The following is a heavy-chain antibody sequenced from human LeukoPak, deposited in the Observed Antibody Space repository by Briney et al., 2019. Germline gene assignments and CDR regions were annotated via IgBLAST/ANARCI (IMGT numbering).Heavy chain of an antibody. J-gene: IGHJ5*02. CDR3: AREGCSGGTCNGWLDP. D-gene: IGHD2-15*01. Sequence: ASVKVSCKASGYSFTDYYIYWVRQAPGQGLEWMGWINPNSGGPNYAQKFQGRVTMTRDTSINTAYMELSSLRSDDTAVYYCAREGCSGGTCNGWLDPWGQGTLVTVSS. CDR1: GYSFTDYY. V-gene: IGHV1-2*02. CDR2: INPNSGGP.